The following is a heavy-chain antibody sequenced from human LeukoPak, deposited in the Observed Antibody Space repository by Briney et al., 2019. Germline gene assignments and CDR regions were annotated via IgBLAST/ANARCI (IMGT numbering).Heavy chain of an antibody. V-gene: IGHV3-15*01. D-gene: IGHD1-26*01. CDR2: SKSEAGGGTT. J-gene: IGHJ4*02. Sequence: GGSLRLSRSASGFNLSDVWMSWVPQAPGKGLEWVGRSKSEAGGGTTDIAAPGQGRFTISREDSQNALSIQMNSLLLEATAVYFCTAGGGGTYASDYWGQGTLVTVSS. CDR1: GFNLSDVW. CDR3: TAGGGGTYASDY.